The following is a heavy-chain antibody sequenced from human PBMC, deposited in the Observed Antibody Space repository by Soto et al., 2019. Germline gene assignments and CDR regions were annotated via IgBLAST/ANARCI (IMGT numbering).Heavy chain of an antibody. CDR2: IYYSGST. CDR1: GGSINSGDYY. Sequence: NPSETLSLTCTVSGGSINSGDYYWSWIRQPPGKGLEWIGYIYYSGSTYYNPSLKSRVTISVDTSKNQFSLKLSSVTAADTAVYYCASYDSSGYYYDDYWGQGTLVTVSS. V-gene: IGHV4-30-4*01. J-gene: IGHJ4*02. D-gene: IGHD3-22*01. CDR3: ASYDSSGYYYDDY.